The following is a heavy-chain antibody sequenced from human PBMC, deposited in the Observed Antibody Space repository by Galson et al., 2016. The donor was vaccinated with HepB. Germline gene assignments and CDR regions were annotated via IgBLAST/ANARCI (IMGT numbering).Heavy chain of an antibody. D-gene: IGHD4-17*01. V-gene: IGHV1-69*13. CDR3: ARDNGDYGGPNYYDP. CDR2: SIPFFGTS. Sequence: SVKVSCKASGITHSRLSVTWVRQAPGQGLEWMGTSIPFFGTSNYAQRSQGRVAMTADESTTTVYMELSSLRSDDTAVYYCARDNGDYGGPNYYDPWGQGTLVTVSS. CDR1: GITHSRLS. J-gene: IGHJ5*02.